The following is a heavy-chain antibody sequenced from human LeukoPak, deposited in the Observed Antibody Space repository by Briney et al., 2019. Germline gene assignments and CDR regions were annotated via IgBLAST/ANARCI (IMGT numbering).Heavy chain of an antibody. CDR3: ARARNDNWNYVSNGMDV. Sequence: SVKVSCKASGGTFISYAISWVRQAPGQGLEWMGGIIPIFGTANYAQKFQGRVTITADESTSTAYMELSSLRSEDTAVYYCARARNDNWNYVSNGMDVWGQGTTVTVSS. CDR1: GGTFISYA. J-gene: IGHJ6*02. D-gene: IGHD1-7*01. V-gene: IGHV1-69*13. CDR2: IIPIFGTA.